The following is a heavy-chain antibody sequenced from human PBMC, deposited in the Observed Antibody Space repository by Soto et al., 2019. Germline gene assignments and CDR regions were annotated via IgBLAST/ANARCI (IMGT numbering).Heavy chain of an antibody. D-gene: IGHD2-15*01. CDR1: GYTFTSYG. J-gene: IGHJ6*02. V-gene: IGHV1-18*01. CDR3: ARDGIVVVVAATKVYYYGMDV. CDR2: ISAYNGNT. Sequence: GASVKVSCKASGYTFTSYGISWVRRAPGQGLEWMGWISAYNGNTNYAQKLQGRVTMTTDTSTSTAYMELRSLRSDDTAVYYCARDGIVVVVAATKVYYYGMDVWGQGTTVTVSS.